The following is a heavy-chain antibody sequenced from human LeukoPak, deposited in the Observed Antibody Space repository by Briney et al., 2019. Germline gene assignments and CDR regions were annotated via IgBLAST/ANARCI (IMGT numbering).Heavy chain of an antibody. CDR1: GYTFTSYY. CDR3: ATDHSMANTAWWFDP. Sequence: ASVKVSCKASGYTFTSYYMHWVRQAPGQGLEWMGVINPSGTGTSYAQKFQDRITMSRDTSTSTVYMELSSLRSEDTDFYYCATDHSMANTAWWFDPWGQGTLVTVSS. CDR2: INPSGTGT. V-gene: IGHV1-46*03. J-gene: IGHJ5*02. D-gene: IGHD5-24*01.